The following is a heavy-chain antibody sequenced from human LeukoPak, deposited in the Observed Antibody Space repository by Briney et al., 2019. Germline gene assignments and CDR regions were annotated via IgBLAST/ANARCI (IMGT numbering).Heavy chain of an antibody. Sequence: GGSLRLSCAAPGFTFSTYAMTWVRQAPGKGLEWVSLISGTGGSTYYADSVKGRFTISRDNAKNSLYLQMNSLRVEDTAVYYCVRVGTSFDIWGQGTMVTVSS. CDR1: GFTFSTYA. CDR3: VRVGTSFDI. J-gene: IGHJ3*02. CDR2: ISGTGGST. V-gene: IGHV3-23*01. D-gene: IGHD7-27*01.